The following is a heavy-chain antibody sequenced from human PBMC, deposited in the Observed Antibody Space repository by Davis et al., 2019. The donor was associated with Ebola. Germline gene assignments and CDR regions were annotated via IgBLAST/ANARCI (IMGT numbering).Heavy chain of an antibody. D-gene: IGHD2-21*01. CDR1: GLTLNDAW. J-gene: IGHJ6*03. CDR3: AKAYCAADCSYILHFYQYMDV. V-gene: IGHV3-23*01. CDR2: ISGNGRAT. Sequence: GGSLRLSCAASGLTLNDAWMTWVRQAPGKSLEWVSGISGNGRATYYADSVKGRFTISRDKSNNTLDLQMNILTPEDTAVYYCAKAYCAADCSYILHFYQYMDVWGKGTTVTVS.